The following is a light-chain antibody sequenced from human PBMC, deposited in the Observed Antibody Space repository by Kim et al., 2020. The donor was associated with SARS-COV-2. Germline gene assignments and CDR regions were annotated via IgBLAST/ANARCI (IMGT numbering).Light chain of an antibody. J-gene: IGLJ1*01. CDR3: QAWDSSTAV. V-gene: IGLV3-1*01. CDR1: KLGDKY. Sequence: VAPGQTASITCSGDKLGDKYACWYQQRPGQSPVLVIYQDSKRPSGIPERFSGSNSGNTATLTISGTQAMDEADYYCQAWDSSTAVFGTGTKVTVL. CDR2: QDS.